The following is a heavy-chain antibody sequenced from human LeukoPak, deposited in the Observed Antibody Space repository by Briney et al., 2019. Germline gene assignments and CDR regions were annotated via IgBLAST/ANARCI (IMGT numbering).Heavy chain of an antibody. CDR3: AKWQYGAGFDS. CDR1: RFTFSSYV. V-gene: IGHV3-23*01. J-gene: IGHJ4*02. D-gene: IGHD1-26*01. CDR2: ISGSDDKT. Sequence: PGGSLRLSCAASRFTFSSYVMNWVRQAPGKGLEWVSAISGSDDKTYYADSVQGRFTISRDNSKNTLYLQMNSLRAEDTAVYYCAKWQYGAGFDSWGQGTLVTVSS.